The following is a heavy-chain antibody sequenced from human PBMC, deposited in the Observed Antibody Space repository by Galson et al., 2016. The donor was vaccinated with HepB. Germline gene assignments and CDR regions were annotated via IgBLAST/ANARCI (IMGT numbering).Heavy chain of an antibody. CDR2: INPDSGVT. J-gene: IGHJ3*02. V-gene: IGHV1-2*02. D-gene: IGHD1-26*01. Sequence: SVKVSCKASGYTFTGYYMHWVRQAPGQGLEWMGWINPDSGVTSYAQKFQGRVTMTRDTSISTVYTELSRLKSDDTAIYYCARDRYSGSYYVGAFDIWGQGTMITVSS. CDR3: ARDRYSGSYYVGAFDI. CDR1: GYTFTGYY.